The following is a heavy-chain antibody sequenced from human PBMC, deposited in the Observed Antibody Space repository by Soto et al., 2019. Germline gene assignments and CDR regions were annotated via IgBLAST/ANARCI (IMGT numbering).Heavy chain of an antibody. CDR3: ARDASELERGGFDY. Sequence: PGWSLRLACASSGFTFISYAMHWVRQAPGKGLEWVAVISYDGSNKYYADSVKGRFTISRDNSKNTLYLQMNSLRAEDTAVYYCARDASELERGGFDYWGQGTLVTVSS. CDR2: ISYDGSNK. D-gene: IGHD1-1*01. CDR1: GFTFISYA. J-gene: IGHJ4*02. V-gene: IGHV3-30-3*01.